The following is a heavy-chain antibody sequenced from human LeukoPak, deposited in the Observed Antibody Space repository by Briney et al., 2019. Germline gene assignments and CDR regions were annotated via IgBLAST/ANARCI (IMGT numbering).Heavy chain of an antibody. V-gene: IGHV4-30-2*01. CDR3: ARALGAAAGPFDY. D-gene: IGHD6-13*01. Sequence: SETLSLTCTVSGGSISSSSYYWGWIRQPPGKGLEWIGYIYHSGSTYYNPSLKSRVAISVDRSKNQFSLKLSSVTAADTAVYYCARALGAAAGPFDYWGQGTLVTVSS. CDR1: GGSISSSSYY. J-gene: IGHJ4*02. CDR2: IYHSGST.